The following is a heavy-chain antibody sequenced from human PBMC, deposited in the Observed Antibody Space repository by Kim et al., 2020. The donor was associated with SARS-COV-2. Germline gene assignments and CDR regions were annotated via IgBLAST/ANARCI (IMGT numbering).Heavy chain of an antibody. D-gene: IGHD6-19*01. CDR3: AREVAVAGTWFDP. J-gene: IGHJ5*02. V-gene: IGHV4-61*01. CDR2: IYYSGST. Sequence: SETLSLTCTVSGGSVSSGSYYWSWIRQPPGKGLEWIGYIYYSGSTNYNPSLKSRVTISVDTSKNQFSLKLSSVTAADTAVYYCAREVAVAGTWFDPWGQG. CDR1: GGSVSSGSYY.